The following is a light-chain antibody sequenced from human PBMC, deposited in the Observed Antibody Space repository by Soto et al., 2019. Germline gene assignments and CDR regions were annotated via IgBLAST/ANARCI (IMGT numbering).Light chain of an antibody. CDR3: VQSLQTPWT. CDR2: LVS. J-gene: IGKJ1*01. Sequence: DIVMTQSPLSLPVTPGEPASISCRSSQSLLHSNGYNYLDWYLQKPGQSPQLLIYLVSNRASGVPDRVSGSGSGTDFTLKISRVEAEDVGVYYCVQSLQTPWTFGQGTKVEIK. CDR1: QSLLHSNGYNY. V-gene: IGKV2-28*01.